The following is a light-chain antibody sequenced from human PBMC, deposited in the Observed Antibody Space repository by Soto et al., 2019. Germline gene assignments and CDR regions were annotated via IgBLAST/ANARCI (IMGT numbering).Light chain of an antibody. V-gene: IGKV3-15*01. J-gene: IGKJ4*01. CDR3: QQYNNWPLT. CDR2: GAS. Sequence: EIVMTQSPATLSVSPGERATLSCRASQSVSSDLAWYQQKPGQAPRLLIYGASTRATGIPARISGSGSGTEFTLTISNLQSEDFAVYYCQQYNNWPLTFGGGTKVEIK. CDR1: QSVSSD.